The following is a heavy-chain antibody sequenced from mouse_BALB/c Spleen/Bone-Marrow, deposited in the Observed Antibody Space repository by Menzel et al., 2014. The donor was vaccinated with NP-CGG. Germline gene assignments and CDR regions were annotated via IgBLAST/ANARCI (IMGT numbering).Heavy chain of an antibody. Sequence: VKLQESGAELVKPGASVKLSYKSSGYTFTSYYMYWVKPRPGQGLEWIGGINPSNGGTNFNEKFKSKATLTVDKSSSTAYMQLSSLTSEDSAVYYCTREGTFFAYWGQGTLVTVSA. J-gene: IGHJ3*01. CDR2: INPSNGGT. CDR1: GYTFTSYY. CDR3: TREGTFFAY. D-gene: IGHD3-3*01. V-gene: IGHV1S81*02.